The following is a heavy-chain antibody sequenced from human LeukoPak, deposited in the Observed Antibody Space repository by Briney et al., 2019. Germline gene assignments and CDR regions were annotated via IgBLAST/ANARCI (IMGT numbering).Heavy chain of an antibody. CDR1: GGTFSSYA. CDR3: ARGAGDQRSYYYYMDV. Sequence: SVKVSCKASGGTFSSYAISWVRQAPGQGLEWMGGIIPIFGTANYAQKFQGRVTITADESTSTAYMELSSLRSEDTAVYYCARGAGDQRSYYYYMDVWGKGTTVTISS. CDR2: IIPIFGTA. J-gene: IGHJ6*03. V-gene: IGHV1-69*13. D-gene: IGHD4-17*01.